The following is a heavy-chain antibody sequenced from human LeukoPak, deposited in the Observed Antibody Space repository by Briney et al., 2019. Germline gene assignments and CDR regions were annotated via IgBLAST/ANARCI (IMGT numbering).Heavy chain of an antibody. D-gene: IGHD2-2*01. Sequence: GGSLRLTCAASGNYWMHWVRQAPGKGLVWVSHINSDGSWTSYADSVKGRFTISKDNAKNTVYLQMNNLRAEDTAVYYCVSFYETYWGRGTLVTASS. J-gene: IGHJ4*02. V-gene: IGHV3-74*01. CDR3: VSFYETY. CDR2: INSDGSWT. CDR1: GNYW.